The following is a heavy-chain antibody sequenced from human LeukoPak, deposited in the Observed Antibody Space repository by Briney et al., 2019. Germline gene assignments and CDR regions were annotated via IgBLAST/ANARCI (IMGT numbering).Heavy chain of an antibody. D-gene: IGHD6-25*01. CDR1: GYSISIGYY. CDR2: IYHSGTT. V-gene: IGHV4-38-2*01. J-gene: IGHJ4*02. Sequence: PSETLSLTCAVSGYSISIGYYWTWIRQPPGKGLEWIGSIYHSGTTYYNPSLKSRVTISVDTSKNQFSLKLTSVTAADTAMYYCARQFSGGFDFWGQGTLVTVSS. CDR3: ARQFSGGFDF.